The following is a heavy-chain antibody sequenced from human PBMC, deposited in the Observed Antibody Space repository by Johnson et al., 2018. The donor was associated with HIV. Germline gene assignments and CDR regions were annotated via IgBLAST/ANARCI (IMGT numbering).Heavy chain of an antibody. J-gene: IGHJ3*02. Sequence: VQLVESGGGVVQPGGSLRLSCAASGFTFSSYGMHWVRQAPGKGLEWVAFIRYDGSNKYYADSVKVRFTISRDNSKNKLYLQMNSLRAEDTAVYYCAKAFEYSSSSMAFDIWGQGTMVTVSS. D-gene: IGHD6-6*01. V-gene: IGHV3-30*02. CDR2: IRYDGSNK. CDR1: GFTFSSYG. CDR3: AKAFEYSSSSMAFDI.